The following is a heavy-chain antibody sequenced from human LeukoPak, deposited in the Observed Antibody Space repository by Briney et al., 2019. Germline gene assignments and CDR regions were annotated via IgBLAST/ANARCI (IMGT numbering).Heavy chain of an antibody. J-gene: IGHJ5*02. Sequence: PSETLSLTCAVYGGSFSGYYWSWIRQPPGKGLEWIGEINHSGSTNYNPSLKSRVTISVDTSKNQFSLKLSSVTAADTAVYYCARDYYDSSGYTDEGYNWFDPWGQGTLVTVSS. D-gene: IGHD3-22*01. V-gene: IGHV4-34*01. CDR1: GGSFSGYY. CDR2: INHSGST. CDR3: ARDYYDSSGYTDEGYNWFDP.